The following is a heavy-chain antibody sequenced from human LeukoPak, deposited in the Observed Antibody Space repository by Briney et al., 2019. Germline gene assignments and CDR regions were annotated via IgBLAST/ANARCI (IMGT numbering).Heavy chain of an antibody. Sequence: GGSLRLSCAASGCTFSIYGMHWVRQAPGKGLEWVAFIRHDESNNYYADSVKGRFTISRDTSNNTLYLQMNSLRAEDTAVYYCAKDRWATQTPYDAFDIWGQGTMVTVSS. J-gene: IGHJ3*02. V-gene: IGHV3-30*02. D-gene: IGHD4-23*01. CDR2: IRHDESNN. CDR1: GCTFSIYG. CDR3: AKDRWATQTPYDAFDI.